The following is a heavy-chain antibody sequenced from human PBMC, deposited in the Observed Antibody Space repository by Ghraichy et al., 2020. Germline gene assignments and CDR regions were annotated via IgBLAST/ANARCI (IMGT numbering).Heavy chain of an antibody. CDR1: GFSLSTSGVG. J-gene: IGHJ2*01. CDR2: IYWDDDK. Sequence: SGHTLVKPTQTLTLTCTFSGFSLSTSGVGVGWIRQPPGKALEWLALIYWDDDKRYSPSLKSRLTITKDTSKNQVVLKMTNMEPVDTATYYCAHSGHVEMATIPPRHWYFELWGRGTLFTVSS. V-gene: IGHV2-5*02. D-gene: IGHD5-24*01. CDR3: AHSGHVEMATIPPRHWYFEL.